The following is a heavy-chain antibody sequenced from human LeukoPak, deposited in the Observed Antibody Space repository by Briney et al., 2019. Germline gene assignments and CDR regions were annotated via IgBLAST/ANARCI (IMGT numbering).Heavy chain of an antibody. CDR1: GFTFSGSA. J-gene: IGHJ3*02. D-gene: IGHD3-22*01. V-gene: IGHV3-73*01. CDR2: IRSKANSYAT. CDR3: TTDSSGYYSPPDAFDI. Sequence: GGSLRLSCAASGFTFSGSAMHWVRQASGKGLEWVGRIRSKANSYATAYAASVKGRFTISRDDSKNTAYMQMNSLKTEDTAVYYCTTDSSGYYSPPDAFDIWGQGKMVTVSS.